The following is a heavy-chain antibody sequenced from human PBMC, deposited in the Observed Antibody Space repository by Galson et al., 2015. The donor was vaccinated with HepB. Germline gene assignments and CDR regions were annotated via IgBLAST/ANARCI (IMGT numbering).Heavy chain of an antibody. D-gene: IGHD3-16*01. CDR1: DGSFSGYF. CDR2: INQSGST. V-gene: IGHV4-34*01. CDR3: ARAGFYGPYVTFDV. J-gene: IGHJ3*01. Sequence: LSLTCAVYDGSFSGYFCNWIRQPPGKGLEWIGEINQSGSTNYNPSLRSRLTISVDTSKNQFSLQLTSATAADTAVYYCARAGFYGPYVTFDVWGQGTMVTVSS.